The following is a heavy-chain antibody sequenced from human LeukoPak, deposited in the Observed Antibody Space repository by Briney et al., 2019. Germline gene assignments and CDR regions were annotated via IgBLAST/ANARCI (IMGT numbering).Heavy chain of an antibody. J-gene: IGHJ4*02. V-gene: IGHV1-8*01. Sequence: GASVKVSCKASGYTFTSYDINWVRLAPGHGLEWMGWMNANPHNGETRHAQKFQGRVTMTANTSTRTFYMELSSLRSEDTAVYFCARLSQYSMTSHRSGLHYWGQGTLVIVSS. CDR2: MNANPHNGET. CDR1: GYTFTSYD. D-gene: IGHD1-14*01. CDR3: ARLSQYSMTSHRSGLHY.